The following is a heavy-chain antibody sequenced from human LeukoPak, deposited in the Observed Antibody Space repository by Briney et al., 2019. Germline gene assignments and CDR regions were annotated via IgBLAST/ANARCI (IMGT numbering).Heavy chain of an antibody. D-gene: IGHD6-19*01. Sequence: PGRSLRLSCAASGFTFDDYAMHWVRQAPGKGLEWVSGISWNSGSIGYADSVKGRFTISRDNAKNSLYLQMNSLRAEDMALYYCAKGWQWQVHDAFDIWGQGTMVTVSS. J-gene: IGHJ3*02. V-gene: IGHV3-9*03. CDR2: ISWNSGSI. CDR1: GFTFDDYA. CDR3: AKGWQWQVHDAFDI.